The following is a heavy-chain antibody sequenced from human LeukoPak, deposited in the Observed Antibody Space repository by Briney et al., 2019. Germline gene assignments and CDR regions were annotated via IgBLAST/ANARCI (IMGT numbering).Heavy chain of an antibody. V-gene: IGHV3-30*03. CDR2: ISYDGNKK. CDR3: AQLWPFDF. D-gene: IGHD1-1*01. CDR1: GYSFSDYG. Sequence: GGSLRLSCAVPGYSFSDYGMHWVRQAPGEGPEWVAAISYDGNKKLYTDSVRGRFTISRDSSQNTMSLQVNSLRPGDTAVYYCAQLWPFDFWGQGTLVIVSS. J-gene: IGHJ4*02.